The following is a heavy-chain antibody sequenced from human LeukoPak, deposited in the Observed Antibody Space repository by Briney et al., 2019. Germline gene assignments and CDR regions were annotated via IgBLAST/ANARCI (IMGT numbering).Heavy chain of an antibody. CDR1: GGSFSDYY. CDR3: ARGWSDIVVVVAATLPDY. D-gene: IGHD2-15*01. Sequence: SETLPLTCAVYGGSFSDYYWSWIRQPPGKGLEWIGEINHSGSTNYNPSLKSRVTISVDTSKNQFSLKLSSVTAADTAVYYCARGWSDIVVVVAATLPDYWGQGTLVTASS. J-gene: IGHJ4*02. V-gene: IGHV4-34*01. CDR2: INHSGST.